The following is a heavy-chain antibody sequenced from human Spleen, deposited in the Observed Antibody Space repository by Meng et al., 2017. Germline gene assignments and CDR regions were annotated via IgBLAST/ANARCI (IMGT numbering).Heavy chain of an antibody. Sequence: ASVKVSCKASGYTFTSYAMHWVRQAPGQRLEWMGWINAGNGNTKYSQKFQGRVTITRDTSASTAYMELSSLRSDDTAVYYCARDRDSSSWYLILYSSGWYYYDYWGQGTLVTVSS. CDR1: GYTFTSYA. D-gene: IGHD6-13*01. V-gene: IGHV1-3*01. CDR3: ARDRDSSSWYLILYSSGWYYYDY. CDR2: INAGNGNT. J-gene: IGHJ4*02.